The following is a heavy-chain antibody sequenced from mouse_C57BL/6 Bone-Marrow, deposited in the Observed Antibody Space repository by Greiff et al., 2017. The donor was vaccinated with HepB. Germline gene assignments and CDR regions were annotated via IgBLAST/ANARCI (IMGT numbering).Heavy chain of an antibody. V-gene: IGHV5-15*04. J-gene: IGHJ4*01. CDR3: ARRLRYAMDY. CDR1: GFTFSDYG. CDR2: ISNLAYSI. Sequence: EVKLVESGGGLVQPGGSLKLSCAASGFTFSDYGMAWVRQAPRKGPEWVAFISNLAYSIYYADTVTGRFTISRENAKNTLYLEMSSVRSEDTAMYYCARRLRYAMDYWGQGTSVTVSS.